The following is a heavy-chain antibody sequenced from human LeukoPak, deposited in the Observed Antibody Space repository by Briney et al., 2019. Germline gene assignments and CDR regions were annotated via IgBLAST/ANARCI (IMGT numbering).Heavy chain of an antibody. Sequence: ASVKVSCKASGYSFTAYYIHWVRQAPGQGLAWMGWMNPKSPGTNYAQKFHGRVTMTRDTSISTAYMELSSMTSDDSDVYYCARDTAQSYYTDVWGIGTTVTVSS. CDR2: MNPKSPGT. CDR3: ARDTAQSYYTDV. J-gene: IGHJ6*03. V-gene: IGHV1-2*02. CDR1: GYSFTAYY.